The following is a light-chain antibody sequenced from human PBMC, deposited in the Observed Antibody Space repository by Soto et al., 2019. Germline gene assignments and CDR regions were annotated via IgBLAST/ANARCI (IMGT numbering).Light chain of an antibody. CDR1: QSVNSGY. CDR2: DTS. CDR3: QQYGSSPRT. Sequence: EIVLTQSPGTLSLSPGERATLSCRASQSVNSGYLAWYSHTPGQAPRLLIYDTSTSATGSPDRFSGSGSGTDFTLTISRLEPEDFAVFYCQQYGSSPRTFGQGTKVEIK. V-gene: IGKV3-20*01. J-gene: IGKJ1*01.